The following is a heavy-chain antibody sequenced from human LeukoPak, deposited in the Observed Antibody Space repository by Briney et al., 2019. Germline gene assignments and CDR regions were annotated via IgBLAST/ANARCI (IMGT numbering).Heavy chain of an antibody. V-gene: IGHV4-38-2*02. J-gene: IGHJ5*02. CDR2: IYYSGST. Sequence: PSETLSLTCTVSGYSLSSGYYWGWIRQSPGKGLEWIGSIYYSGSTYYNPSLKSRVTISVDTSKNQFSLKLSSVTAADTAVYYCARGREQLVKFDPWGQGTLVTVSS. D-gene: IGHD6-6*01. CDR1: GYSLSSGYY. CDR3: ARGREQLVKFDP.